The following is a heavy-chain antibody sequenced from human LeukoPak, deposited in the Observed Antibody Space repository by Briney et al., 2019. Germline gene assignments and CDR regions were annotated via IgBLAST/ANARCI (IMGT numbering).Heavy chain of an antibody. J-gene: IGHJ4*02. CDR1: GYTFTNYW. CDR2: IRPSDSNT. Sequence: GESLKISCKGSGYTFTNYWIGWVRQMPGKGLEWLGIIRPSDSNTRYSPSFQGQVTISADKSISTAYLQWSSLKASDTAIYYCARDLDYGGQTHDFAYWGQGPLVTVSS. V-gene: IGHV5-51*01. CDR3: ARDLDYGGQTHDFAY. D-gene: IGHD4-23*01.